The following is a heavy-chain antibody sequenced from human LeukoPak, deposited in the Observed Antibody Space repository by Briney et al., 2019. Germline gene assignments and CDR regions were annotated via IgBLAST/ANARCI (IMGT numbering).Heavy chain of an antibody. V-gene: IGHV4-34*01. D-gene: IGHD1-14*01. Sequence: SETLSLTCAVYGGSFSGYYWSWIRQPPGKGLEWIGEINHSGSTNYNPSLKSRVTISVDTSKNQFSLKLSSVTAADTAVYYCASKPGYWFDSWGQGTLVTVSS. CDR2: INHSGST. CDR1: GGSFSGYY. J-gene: IGHJ5*01. CDR3: ASKPGYWFDS.